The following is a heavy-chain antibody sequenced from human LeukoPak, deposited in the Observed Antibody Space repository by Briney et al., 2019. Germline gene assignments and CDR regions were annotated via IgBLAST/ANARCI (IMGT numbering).Heavy chain of an antibody. D-gene: IGHD6-13*01. CDR1: GYTLTSYG. CDR2: ISAYNGNT. Sequence: GASVKVSCKASGYTLTSYGISWVRQAPGQGLEWMGWISAYNGNTNYAQKFQGRVTITRNTSISTAYMELSSLRSEDTAVYYCARVADSSSWYGGNSFDYWGQGTLVTVSS. V-gene: IGHV1-18*01. CDR3: ARVADSSSWYGGNSFDY. J-gene: IGHJ4*02.